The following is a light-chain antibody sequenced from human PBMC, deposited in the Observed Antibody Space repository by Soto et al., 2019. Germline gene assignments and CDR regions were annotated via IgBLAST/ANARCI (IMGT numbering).Light chain of an antibody. Sequence: IPMTQSPSSLSASVGDRFTITCRASQSIGNFLNWYQQRPGKAPKLLIYAASSLESGVPSRFTARASGTDFTLTITNLQPEDFATYYCQQSYINTAWTFGQGTKVDIK. CDR1: QSIGNF. J-gene: IGKJ1*01. CDR2: AAS. V-gene: IGKV1-39*01. CDR3: QQSYINTAWT.